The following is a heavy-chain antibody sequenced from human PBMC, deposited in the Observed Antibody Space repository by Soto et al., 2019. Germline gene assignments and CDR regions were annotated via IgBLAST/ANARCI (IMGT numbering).Heavy chain of an antibody. J-gene: IGHJ4*02. V-gene: IGHV3-23*01. Sequence: PGGSLRLSCTPSGFKFRDYAMSWVRQAPGKGLEWVSAIHSSGGSTYYADSVQDRFTISRDNSKNTLFLQMNNLRAEDTAMYYCAKDLFPGGTSGFFHYWGPATLVTVSS. CDR3: AKDLFPGGTSGFFHY. CDR1: GFKFRDYA. CDR2: IHSSGGST. D-gene: IGHD2-8*02.